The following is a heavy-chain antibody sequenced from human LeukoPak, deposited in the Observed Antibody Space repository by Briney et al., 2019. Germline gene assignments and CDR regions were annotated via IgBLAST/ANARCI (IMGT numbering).Heavy chain of an antibody. Sequence: AVSLRLSCAASGFTFSSYAMSWVRQAPGKGLEWVSAISGSGGSTYYGDSVKGRFTIYRDNSKNTLYLQMNSLRAEDTAVYYCAKETLQWLGSIFDYWGQGTLVTVS. CDR1: GFTFSSYA. D-gene: IGHD6-19*01. CDR2: ISGSGGST. V-gene: IGHV3-23*01. CDR3: AKETLQWLGSIFDY. J-gene: IGHJ4*02.